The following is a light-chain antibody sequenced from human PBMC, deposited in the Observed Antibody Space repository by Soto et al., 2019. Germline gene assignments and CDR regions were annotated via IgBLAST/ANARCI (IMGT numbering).Light chain of an antibody. Sequence: QLVLTQPASVSGSPGQSITISCTGTSSDVGGYDYVCWYQHHPGKAPKLIIYDVTNRPSGVSNRFSGSKSGNTASLSISGLQAEDEADYYCSSYTTSSTVIFGGGTKLTVL. CDR2: DVT. CDR1: SSDVGGYDY. CDR3: SSYTTSSTVI. J-gene: IGLJ2*01. V-gene: IGLV2-14*03.